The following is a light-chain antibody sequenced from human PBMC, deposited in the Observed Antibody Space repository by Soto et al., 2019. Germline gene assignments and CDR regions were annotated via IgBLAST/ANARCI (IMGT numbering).Light chain of an antibody. Sequence: SYELTQPSSVSVAPEKTATITCGGDNIGINAVHWYQQKPGQAPLLAVYYDSDRPSGIPERFSGSTSGNTATLTISRVEAGDEADYYSHLWNSSSDQGVFGGGTKVTVL. V-gene: IGLV3-21*04. CDR3: HLWNSSSDQGV. CDR2: YDS. J-gene: IGLJ3*02. CDR1: NIGINA.